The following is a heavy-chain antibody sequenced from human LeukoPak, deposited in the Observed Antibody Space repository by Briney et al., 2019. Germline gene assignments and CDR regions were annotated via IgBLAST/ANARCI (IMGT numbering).Heavy chain of an antibody. J-gene: IGHJ4*02. CDR1: GFTFSSYG. D-gene: IGHD6-19*01. CDR2: IRFDGSNK. Sequence: GGSLRLSCAASGFTFSSYGMHWVRQAPGKGLEWVAFIRFDGSNKYYADSVKGRFTISRDNSKNTLYLQMNSLRAEDTAVYYCAKGFTSDWHVVDYWGQGTLVTVSS. CDR3: AKGFTSDWHVVDY. V-gene: IGHV3-30*02.